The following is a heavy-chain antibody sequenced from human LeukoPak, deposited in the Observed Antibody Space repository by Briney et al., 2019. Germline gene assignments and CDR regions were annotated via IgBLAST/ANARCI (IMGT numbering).Heavy chain of an antibody. J-gene: IGHJ4*02. CDR2: INQDGSEK. CDR3: ARRGGSSSWYLKYYFDY. Sequence: GGSLRLSCAASGFTFSSYWMSWVRQAPGKGLEWVANINQDGSEKYYVDSVKGRFTISRDNAKNSLYLQMNSLRAEDTAVYYCARRGGSSSWYLKYYFDYWGQGTLVTVS. CDR1: GFTFSSYW. D-gene: IGHD6-13*01. V-gene: IGHV3-7*01.